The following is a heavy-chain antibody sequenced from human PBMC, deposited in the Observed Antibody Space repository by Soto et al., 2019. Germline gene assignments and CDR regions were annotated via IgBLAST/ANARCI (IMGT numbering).Heavy chain of an antibody. CDR2: IYSGGST. CDR3: ARDRVHYGMDV. J-gene: IGHJ6*02. CDR1: GFTVSSNY. V-gene: IGHV3-53*01. Sequence: PGGSLRLSCAASGFTVSSNYMSWVRQAPGKGLEWVSVIYSGGSTYYADSVKGRFTISRDNSKNTLYLQMNSLRAEDTAVYYCARDRVHYGMDVWGQGTTVTVYS.